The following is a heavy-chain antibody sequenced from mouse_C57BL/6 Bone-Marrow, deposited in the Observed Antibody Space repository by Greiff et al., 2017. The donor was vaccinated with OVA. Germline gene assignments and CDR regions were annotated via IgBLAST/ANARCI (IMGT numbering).Heavy chain of an antibody. CDR2: ISNGGGST. D-gene: IGHD1-1*01. J-gene: IGHJ1*03. CDR1: GFTFSDYY. Sequence: EVKVVESGGGLVQPGGSLKLSCAASGFTFSDYYMYWVRQTPEKRLEWVAYISNGGGSTYYPDTVKGRFTISRDNAKNTLYLQMSRLKSEDTAMYYCARHAGSTWYFDVWGTGTTVTVSS. CDR3: ARHAGSTWYFDV. V-gene: IGHV5-12*01.